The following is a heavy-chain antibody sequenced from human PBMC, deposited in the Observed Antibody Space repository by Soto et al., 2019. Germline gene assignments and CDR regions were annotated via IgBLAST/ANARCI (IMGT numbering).Heavy chain of an antibody. CDR2: MNSDGSII. Sequence: GGSLRLSCAVAGYTFGNHWMHWVRQAPEKGLEWVSRMNSDGSIINYEDSVKGRFTVSRDNAKNTLYLQMNSLRVEDTAVYYCERAEVEYWGPGAQVNFAS. CDR1: GYTFGNHW. V-gene: IGHV3-74*01. J-gene: IGHJ4*02. CDR3: ERAEVEY.